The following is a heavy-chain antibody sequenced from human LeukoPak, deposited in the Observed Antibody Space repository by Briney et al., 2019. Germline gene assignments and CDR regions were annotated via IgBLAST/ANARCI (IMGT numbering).Heavy chain of an antibody. CDR1: GGSISSGSYY. CDR3: ARDFVIAATTEYFQY. CDR2: LYTSGST. J-gene: IGHJ1*01. V-gene: IGHV4-61*09. D-gene: IGHD6-13*01. Sequence: KTSETLSLTCTVSGGSISSGSYYWSWIRQPAGKGLEWIGHLYTSGSTKYNPSLKSRVTISADTSKNQFSLKLSSVTAADTAVYYCARDFVIAATTEYFQYWGQGTLVTVSS.